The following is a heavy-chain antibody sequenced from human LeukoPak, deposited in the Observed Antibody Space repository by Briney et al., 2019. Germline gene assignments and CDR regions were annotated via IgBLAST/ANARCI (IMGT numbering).Heavy chain of an antibody. CDR3: ARDGSGYYRNFDY. V-gene: IGHV3-11*04. D-gene: IGHD3-3*01. J-gene: IGHJ4*02. CDR1: GFTFSDYY. CDR2: ISSSSSTI. Sequence: GGSLRLSCAASGFTFSDYYMSWIRQAPGKGLEWVSYISSSSSTIYYADSVKGRFTISRDNAKNSLYLQMNSLRDEDTAVYYCARDGSGYYRNFDYWGQGTLVTVSS.